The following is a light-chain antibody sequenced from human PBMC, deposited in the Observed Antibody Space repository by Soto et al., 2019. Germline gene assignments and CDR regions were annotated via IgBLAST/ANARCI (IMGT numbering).Light chain of an antibody. CDR2: GNS. CDR3: QSYDSSLSDWV. J-gene: IGLJ3*02. V-gene: IGLV1-40*01. Sequence: QSVLAQPPSVSGAPGQRVTISCTGSSSNIGASDVHWYQQFPGTAPKLLIYGNSNRPSGVPARFSGAKSGTSASLAITGLQAEDEAVYYCQSYDSSLSDWVFGGGTKLTVL. CDR1: SSNIGASD.